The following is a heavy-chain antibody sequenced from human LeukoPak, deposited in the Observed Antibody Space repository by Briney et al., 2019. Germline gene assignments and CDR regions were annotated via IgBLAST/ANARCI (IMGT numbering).Heavy chain of an antibody. V-gene: IGHV4-59*12. CDR1: GGSISSYC. D-gene: IGHD3-10*01. Sequence: KPSETLSLTCTVSGGSISSYCWSWIRQPPGKGLEWIGYIYYSGSTNYNPSLKSRVTISVDTSKNQFSLKLSSVTAADTAVYYCARDLSMVRGQIHYFDYWGQGTLVTVSS. CDR3: ARDLSMVRGQIHYFDY. CDR2: IYYSGST. J-gene: IGHJ4*02.